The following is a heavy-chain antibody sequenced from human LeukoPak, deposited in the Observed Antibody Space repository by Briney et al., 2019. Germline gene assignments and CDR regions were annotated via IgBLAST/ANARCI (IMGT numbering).Heavy chain of an antibody. V-gene: IGHV3-64*02. CDR1: GFTFSTYG. CDR3: ARGVEQHLVRIGFDI. J-gene: IGHJ3*02. CDR2: ISDNGGST. D-gene: IGHD6-13*01. Sequence: QPGGSLRLSCEASGFTFSTYGMHWVRQAPGKGLEDVSAISDNGGSTYYADSVKGRLTISRDNSKNTLYLQMGSLRAEDMAVYYCARGVEQHLVRIGFDIWGQGTMVTVSS.